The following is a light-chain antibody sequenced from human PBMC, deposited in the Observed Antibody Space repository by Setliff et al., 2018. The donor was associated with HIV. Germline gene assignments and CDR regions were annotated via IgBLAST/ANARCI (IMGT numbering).Light chain of an antibody. V-gene: IGLV3-21*03. CDR1: NLGSKN. J-gene: IGLJ2*01. CDR2: DDS. Sequence: SYELTRPPSVSVAPGKTAGITCGGNNLGSKNVHWYQQKPGQAPVLVVYDDSVRPSGIPERFSGSNSGNTATLTISRVEAGDEADYYCQVWDSSSDHVVFGGGTKVTVL. CDR3: QVWDSSSDHVV.